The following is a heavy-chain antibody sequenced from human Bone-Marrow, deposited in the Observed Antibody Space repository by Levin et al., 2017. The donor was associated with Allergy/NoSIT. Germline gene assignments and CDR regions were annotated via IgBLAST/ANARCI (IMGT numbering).Heavy chain of an antibody. CDR1: GGTFSSYA. Sequence: KISCKASGGTFSSYAISWVRQAPGQGLEWMGGIIPIFGTANYAQKFQGRVTITADKSTSTAYMELSSLRSEDTAVYYCARLRGDFWSGYYWYNWFDPWGQGTLVTVSS. V-gene: IGHV1-69*06. J-gene: IGHJ5*02. CDR2: IIPIFGTA. CDR3: ARLRGDFWSGYYWYNWFDP. D-gene: IGHD3-3*01.